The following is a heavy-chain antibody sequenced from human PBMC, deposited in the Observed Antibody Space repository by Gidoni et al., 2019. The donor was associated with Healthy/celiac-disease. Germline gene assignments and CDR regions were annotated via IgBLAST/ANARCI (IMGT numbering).Heavy chain of an antibody. CDR1: GFTFSSYA. CDR3: ARGVVVPAATLDY. D-gene: IGHD2-2*01. V-gene: IGHV3-30-3*01. CDR2: ISEDGSNK. Sequence: QVQLVESGGGVVQPGRSLRLSCAASGFTFSSYAVHWVRKAPGKELEWWAVISEDGSNKYDADSVKGRFTISRDNSKNTMYLQRNSLRAEDTAVYYCARGVVVPAATLDYWGQGTLVTVSS. J-gene: IGHJ4*02.